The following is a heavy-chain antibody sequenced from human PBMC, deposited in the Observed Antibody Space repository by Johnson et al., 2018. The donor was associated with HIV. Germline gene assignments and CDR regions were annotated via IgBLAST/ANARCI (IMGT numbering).Heavy chain of an antibody. CDR1: GFTVSSNY. CDR2: IGSAGDT. CDR3: ARTPSTYYYDSRGYVDAFDM. J-gene: IGHJ3*02. V-gene: IGHV3-13*01. D-gene: IGHD3-22*01. Sequence: VQLVESGGGLVQPGGSLRLSCAASGFTVSSNYMSWVRQAPGKGLEWVSAIGSAGDTYYPDSVKGRFTIPRDNAKNSFYLQMNSLRAGDTAVYYCARTPSTYYYDSRGYVDAFDMWGQGTMVTVSS.